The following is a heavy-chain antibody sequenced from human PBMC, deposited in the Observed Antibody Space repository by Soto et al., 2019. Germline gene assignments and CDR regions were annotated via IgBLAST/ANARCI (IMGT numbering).Heavy chain of an antibody. V-gene: IGHV4-61*01. D-gene: IGHD3-9*01. CDR2: IFHSGST. Sequence: SQTLSHTCTVSSGSARSGSYYWSWIRQPPGKGLEWIGHIFHSGSTNYNPSLKSRVIRSVDTSKSQFSLKLSSVTAADTAVCYCARHRVNYDILTGYSSDAFDIWGQGTMVTVS. CDR1: SGSARSGSYY. CDR3: ARHRVNYDILTGYSSDAFDI. J-gene: IGHJ3*02.